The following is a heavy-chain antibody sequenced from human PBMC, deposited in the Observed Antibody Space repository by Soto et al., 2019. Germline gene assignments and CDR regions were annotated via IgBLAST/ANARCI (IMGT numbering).Heavy chain of an antibody. D-gene: IGHD3-22*01. CDR2: IGTTGDT. Sequence: EVQLVESGGGLVQPGGSLRLSCSASGFTFSSYDMHWVRQGTGKGLEWVSAIGTTGDTYYAGSVKGRFTISRENAKNSLYLQMNSLRAGDTAIYFCARAIGPILFDYWGQGTLVTVSS. CDR3: ARAIGPILFDY. CDR1: GFTFSSYD. J-gene: IGHJ4*02. V-gene: IGHV3-13*04.